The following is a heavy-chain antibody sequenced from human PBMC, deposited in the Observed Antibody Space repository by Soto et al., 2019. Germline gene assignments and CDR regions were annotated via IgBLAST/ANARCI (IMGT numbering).Heavy chain of an antibody. J-gene: IGHJ3*02. Sequence: YETLCLTCTVSGGSTRSSSYYGGWIRQPPGKGLEWIGSIYYSGSTYYNPSLKSRVTISVDTSKNQFSLKLSSVTAADTAVYYCVAYDSSGYDAFDIWGQGTMVT. D-gene: IGHD3-22*01. V-gene: IGHV4-39*01. CDR1: GGSTRSSSYY. CDR2: IYYSGST. CDR3: VAYDSSGYDAFDI.